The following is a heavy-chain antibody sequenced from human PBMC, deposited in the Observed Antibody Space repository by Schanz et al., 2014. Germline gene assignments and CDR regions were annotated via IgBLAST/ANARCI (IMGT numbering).Heavy chain of an antibody. CDR3: ARGRGFYDY. CDR2: ISNSGTYT. V-gene: IGHV3-48*02. D-gene: IGHD3-10*01. J-gene: IGHJ4*02. Sequence: EVQLLESGGTVVQPGGSLRVSCAASGFVFRTFAMYWVRQAPGKGLEWISYISNSGTYTKYADSVKGRFVISRDNARSSLYLQMSSLRDGDTAVHYCARGRGFYDYWGQGTLVTVSS. CDR1: GFVFRTFA.